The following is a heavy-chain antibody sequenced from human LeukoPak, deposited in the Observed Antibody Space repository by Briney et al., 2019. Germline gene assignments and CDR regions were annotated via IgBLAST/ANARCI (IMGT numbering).Heavy chain of an antibody. J-gene: IGHJ4*02. D-gene: IGHD3-10*01. V-gene: IGHV3-11*04. CDR2: ISNSGSSK. CDR1: GFTFSHAW. CDR3: ARARVPGELNY. Sequence: GGSLRLSCAASGFTFSHAWMSWVRQAPGKGLEWLSYISNSGSSKYYADSVRGRFTISRDNAKHSLYLQMNSLRAEDTAVYYCARARVPGELNYWGQGTLVTVSS.